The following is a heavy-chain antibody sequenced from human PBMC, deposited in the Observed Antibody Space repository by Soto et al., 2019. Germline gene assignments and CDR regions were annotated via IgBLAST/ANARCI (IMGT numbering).Heavy chain of an antibody. D-gene: IGHD3-10*01. CDR3: ARDESGAFDI. V-gene: IGHV1-69*13. J-gene: IGHJ3*02. CDR1: GGTFDTYA. CDR2: IIPMFGTP. Sequence: SVKVSCKASGGTFDTYAVSWVRQAPGQGLEWMGGIIPMFGTPYYAQRFQGRVTITADESTGTAYMELSSLRSDDTAVYYCARDESGAFDIWGQGTKVTVSS.